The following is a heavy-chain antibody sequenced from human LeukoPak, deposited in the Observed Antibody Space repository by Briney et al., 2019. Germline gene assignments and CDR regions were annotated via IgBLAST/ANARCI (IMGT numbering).Heavy chain of an antibody. D-gene: IGHD6-13*01. Sequence: SETLSLTCTVSGGSISSSSSHYWAWIRQPPEKGLEWIGTMSNSGSTYYNPSLKSRVPISEYTSKTQFSLKLSSIPAADTAVFYWARRSQTAAGRGIDYWGQGTLVTVSS. CDR1: GGSISSSSSHY. J-gene: IGHJ4*02. CDR3: ARRSQTAAGRGIDY. V-gene: IGHV4-39*01. CDR2: MSNSGST.